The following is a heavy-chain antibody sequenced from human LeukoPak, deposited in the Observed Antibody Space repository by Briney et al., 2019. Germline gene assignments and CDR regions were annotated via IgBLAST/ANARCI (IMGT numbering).Heavy chain of an antibody. CDR1: GFTFSSYA. J-gene: IGHJ4*02. Sequence: GGSLRLSCAASGFTFSSYAMSWVRQAPGKGLEWVSAISGSGGSTYYADSVKGRSTISRDNSKNTLYLQMNSLRAGDTAVYYCAKESGYYGSGSYYSAGFFDYWGQGTLVTVSS. D-gene: IGHD3-10*01. CDR2: ISGSGGST. V-gene: IGHV3-23*01. CDR3: AKESGYYGSGSYYSAGFFDY.